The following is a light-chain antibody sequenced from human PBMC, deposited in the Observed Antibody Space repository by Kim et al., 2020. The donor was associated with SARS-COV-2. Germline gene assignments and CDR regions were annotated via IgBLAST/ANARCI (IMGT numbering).Light chain of an antibody. V-gene: IGLV3-19*01. J-gene: IGLJ2*01. CDR3: NSRDSSGNHVV. Sequence: GQKSRVTCQGDSLRSYYASWYQQKPGQAPVLVIYGKNNRPSGIPDRFSGSSSGNTASLTITGAQAEDEADYYCNSRDSSGNHVVFGGGTQLTVL. CDR1: SLRSYY. CDR2: GKN.